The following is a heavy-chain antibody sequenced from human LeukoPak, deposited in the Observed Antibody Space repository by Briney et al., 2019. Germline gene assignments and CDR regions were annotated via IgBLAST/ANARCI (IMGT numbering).Heavy chain of an antibody. J-gene: IGHJ6*02. V-gene: IGHV1-46*01. D-gene: IGHD3-22*01. CDR2: INPSGDST. CDR3: ARDGLASNYYDSSGYYSSSPTSMDV. Sequence: ASVKVSCKASGYTFTRYYIHWVRQAPGQGLEWMGIINPSGDSTSYAQKLQGRVTMTTDTSTSTAYMELRSLRSDGTAVYYCARDGLASNYYDSSGYYSSSPTSMDVWGQGTTVTVSS. CDR1: GYTFTRYY.